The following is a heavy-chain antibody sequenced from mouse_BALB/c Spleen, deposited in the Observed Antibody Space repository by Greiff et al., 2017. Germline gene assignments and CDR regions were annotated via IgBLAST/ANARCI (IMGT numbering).Heavy chain of an antibody. V-gene: IGHV5-6-4*01. CDR2: ISSGGSYT. D-gene: IGHD2-4*01. CDR1: GFTFSSYT. Sequence: EVQVVESGGGLVKPGGSLKLSCAASGFTFSSYTMSWVRQTPEKRLEWVATISSGGSYTYYPDSVKGRFTISRDNAKNTLYLQMSSLKSEDTAMYYCTRDDYDDDYAMDYWGQGTSVTVSS. J-gene: IGHJ4*01. CDR3: TRDDYDDDYAMDY.